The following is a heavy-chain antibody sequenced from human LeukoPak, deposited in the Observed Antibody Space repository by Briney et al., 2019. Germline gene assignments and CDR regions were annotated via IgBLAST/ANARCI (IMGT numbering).Heavy chain of an antibody. V-gene: IGHV4-59*12. J-gene: IGHJ4*02. CDR2: IYHSGTTYSGST. D-gene: IGHD5-18*01. CDR1: CGSISSYY. Sequence: TETLSLTCTVSCGSISSYYCSWIRQPPGKGLEWIGIIYHSGTTYSGSTYYNPSLKSRVTISLDTSKNQFSLKVGSMTAADTAVYYCARAGGYGLIDYWGQGTMVTVSS. CDR3: ARAGGYGLIDY.